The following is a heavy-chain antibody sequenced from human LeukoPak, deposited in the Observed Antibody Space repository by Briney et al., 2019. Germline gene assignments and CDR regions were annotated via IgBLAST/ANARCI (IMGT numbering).Heavy chain of an antibody. D-gene: IGHD3-22*01. V-gene: IGHV3-49*04. CDR2: VRSRATGGTT. CDR1: GLTFGDNA. CDR3: ATGSYHDSPGYRFDH. Sequence: GGSLRLSCTTSGLTFGDNAMSWVRQAPGKGLEWVGFVRSRATGGTTEYAASVKGRFTISRDDSKSIAYLQMDSLKTEDTAVYYRATGSYHDSPGYRFDHWGQGTVVSVFS. J-gene: IGHJ4*02.